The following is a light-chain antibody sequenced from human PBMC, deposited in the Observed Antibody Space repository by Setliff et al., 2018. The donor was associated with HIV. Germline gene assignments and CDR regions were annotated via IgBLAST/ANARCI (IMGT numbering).Light chain of an antibody. CDR2: EVK. CDR1: SSDVGAYDY. J-gene: IGLJ1*01. V-gene: IGLV2-14*01. Sequence: QSALTQPASVSGSPGQSIAISCGGTSSDVGAYDYVSWFQQHPGKAPKLMIYEVKKRPSGVSNRFSGSKSGNTASLTISALQAEDEADYYCCSYAGRYTYIFGTGTKVTVL. CDR3: CSYAGRYTYI.